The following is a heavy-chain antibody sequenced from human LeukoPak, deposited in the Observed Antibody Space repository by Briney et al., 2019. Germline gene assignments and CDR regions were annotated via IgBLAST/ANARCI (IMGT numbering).Heavy chain of an antibody. CDR3: ARDRQQLVIYYYYGMDV. Sequence: SSETLSPTWAVYGGSFGVSYWGGIRQPPGKGLEGFGNINYDGSTYYNPSLKSRVTISVDTSKKQFSLRLSSVTAADTAVYYCARDRQQLVIYYYYGMDVWGQGTTVTVSS. CDR2: INYDGST. D-gene: IGHD6-13*01. V-gene: IGHV4-34*01. CDR1: GGSFGVSY. J-gene: IGHJ6*02.